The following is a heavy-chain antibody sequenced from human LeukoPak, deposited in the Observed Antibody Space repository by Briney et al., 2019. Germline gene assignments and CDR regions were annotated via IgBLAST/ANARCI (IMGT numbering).Heavy chain of an antibody. J-gene: IGHJ3*02. CDR1: GVSISSADYY. V-gene: IGHV4-30-4*01. Sequence: SETLSLTCSVSGVSISSADYYWSWIHQPPGKGLEWIGYMHYSGTTYYNPSLKSRVTISVDTSKNQFSLKLNSVTAADTAVYYCATWDVRYLDAFDMWGQGTMVTVPS. D-gene: IGHD3-9*01. CDR3: ATWDVRYLDAFDM. CDR2: MHYSGTT.